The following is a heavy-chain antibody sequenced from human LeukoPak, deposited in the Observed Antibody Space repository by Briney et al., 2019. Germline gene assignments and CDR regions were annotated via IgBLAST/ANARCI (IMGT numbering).Heavy chain of an antibody. CDR2: FIPILGTA. CDR3: ARGYTTSYYYYMDV. V-gene: IGHV1-69*10. D-gene: IGHD2-2*01. Sequence: SVKVSCKASGYTFTSYGSSWLRQAPGQGREWMGGFIPILGTANYAQKFQGRLTIIAYKSTSTAYMELSSLRSEDTAVYYCARGYTTSYYYYMDVWGKGTTVTVSS. CDR1: GYTFTSYG. J-gene: IGHJ6*03.